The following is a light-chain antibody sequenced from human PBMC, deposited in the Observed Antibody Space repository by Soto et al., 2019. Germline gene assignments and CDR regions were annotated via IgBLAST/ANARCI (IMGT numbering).Light chain of an antibody. CDR1: QGISSY. Sequence: IQLTQSPSSLSASVGDRVTITCRASQGISSYLAWYQQKPGKAPKLLIYAASTLQSGVPSRFSGSGSGTDFTLTIISLQPEDFATYYCQQLNSYHLYTFGQGTKLEIK. J-gene: IGKJ2*01. CDR3: QQLNSYHLYT. V-gene: IGKV1-9*01. CDR2: AAS.